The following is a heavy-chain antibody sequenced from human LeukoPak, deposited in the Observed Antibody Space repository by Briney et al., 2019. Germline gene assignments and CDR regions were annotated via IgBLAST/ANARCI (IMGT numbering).Heavy chain of an antibody. CDR3: ARDNSVGDNAWWFDP. J-gene: IGHJ5*02. Sequence: GASVKVSCKASGYTFTSYYMHWVRQAPGQGLEGMGLINPTGDSTGYAQKFQGRVTMTRDMSTSTDFMELSSLRSEDTAVYYCARDNSVGDNAWWFDPWGQGTLVTVSS. CDR1: GYTFTSYY. V-gene: IGHV1-46*01. CDR2: INPTGDST. D-gene: IGHD1-26*01.